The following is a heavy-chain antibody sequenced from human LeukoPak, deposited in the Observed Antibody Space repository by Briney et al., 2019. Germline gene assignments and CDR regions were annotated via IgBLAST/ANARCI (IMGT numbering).Heavy chain of an antibody. J-gene: IGHJ4*02. CDR3: ARDSRVGVPTAL. CDR2: IIPIFGTT. CDR1: GGTFSSYA. Sequence: SVMVSCKASGGTFSSYAINWVRQAPGQGLEWMGGIIPIFGTTNYAQKFQGRGTITADESTSTAYMELSSLRFEDTAVYYCARDSRVGVPTALWGQGTLVTVSS. D-gene: IGHD2-2*01. V-gene: IGHV1-69*13.